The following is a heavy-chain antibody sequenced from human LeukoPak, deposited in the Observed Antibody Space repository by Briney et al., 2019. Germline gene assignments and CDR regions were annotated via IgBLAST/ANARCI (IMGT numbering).Heavy chain of an antibody. D-gene: IGHD3-3*01. V-gene: IGHV1-2*02. CDR3: AREDRFTIFGVVNY. CDR1: GYTFTGYY. Sequence: GASVKVSCKASGYTFTGYYMRWVRQAPGQGLEWMGWINPNSGGTNYAQKLQGRVTMTRDTSISTAYMELSRLRSDDTAVYYCAREDRFTIFGVVNYWGQGTLVTVSS. CDR2: INPNSGGT. J-gene: IGHJ4*02.